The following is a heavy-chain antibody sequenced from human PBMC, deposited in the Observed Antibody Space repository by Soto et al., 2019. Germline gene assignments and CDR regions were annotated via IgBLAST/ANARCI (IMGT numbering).Heavy chain of an antibody. D-gene: IGHD3-3*01. V-gene: IGHV3-48*01. Sequence: GGPLRLSWAASGFTFSSYSMSWIRRAQGKGLEWVSYISSSSSTIYYADSVKGRFTISRDNAKNSLYLQMNSLRAEDTAVYYCARTPTYDFWSGYPRINFDYWGQGTLVTVSS. CDR3: ARTPTYDFWSGYPRINFDY. CDR1: GFTFSSYS. J-gene: IGHJ4*02. CDR2: ISSSSSTI.